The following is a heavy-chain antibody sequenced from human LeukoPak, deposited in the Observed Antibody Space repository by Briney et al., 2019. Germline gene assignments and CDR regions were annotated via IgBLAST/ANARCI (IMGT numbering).Heavy chain of an antibody. CDR3: AKASLGFDGDLAFDY. D-gene: IGHD4-17*01. J-gene: IGHJ4*02. Sequence: PGGSLRLSCAASGFTFDDYAMHWVRQAPGKGLEWVSGISWNSGSIGYADSVKGRFTISRDNAKNSLYLQMNSLRAEDTALYYCAKASLGFDGDLAFDYWGQGTLVTVSS. V-gene: IGHV3-9*01. CDR1: GFTFDDYA. CDR2: ISWNSGSI.